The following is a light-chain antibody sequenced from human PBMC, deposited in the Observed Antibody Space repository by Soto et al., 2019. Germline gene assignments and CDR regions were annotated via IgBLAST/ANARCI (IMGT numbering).Light chain of an antibody. V-gene: IGKV3-15*01. CDR1: QFVGSN. CDR2: GAS. J-gene: IGKJ4*01. CDR3: QQYNNWPALT. Sequence: EIVMTQSPATLSVSPGERATVSCRASQFVGSNLAWYQQKPGQAPRLLIYGASTRATGIPARFSGSGSGTEFTLTISRLQSEDFELYYCQQYNNWPALTFGGGTEVEIK.